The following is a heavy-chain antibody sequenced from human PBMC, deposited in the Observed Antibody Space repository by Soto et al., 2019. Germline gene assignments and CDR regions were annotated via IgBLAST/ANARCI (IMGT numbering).Heavy chain of an antibody. CDR2: ISSSGSTI. J-gene: IGHJ6*02. CDR3: ASWIGDSSGYYYYYGMDV. CDR1: GFTFSSYE. D-gene: IGHD3-22*01. Sequence: GGSLRLSCAASGFTFSSYEMNWVRQAPGKGLEWVSYISSSGSTIYYADSVKGRFTISRDNAKNSLYLQMNSLRAEDTAVYYCASWIGDSSGYYYYYGMDVWGQGTTVTVSS. V-gene: IGHV3-48*03.